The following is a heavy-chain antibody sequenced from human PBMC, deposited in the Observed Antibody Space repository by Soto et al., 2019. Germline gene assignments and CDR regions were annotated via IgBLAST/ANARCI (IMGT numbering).Heavy chain of an antibody. CDR1: GFTLSTYA. CDR2: IASDGSSQ. D-gene: IGHD3-16*01. V-gene: IGHV3-30-3*01. CDR3: ARDGGSY. Sequence: QVQLVESGGGVVQPRTSLRLSCAASGFTLSTYAMHWVRQAPGKGLEWVAVIASDGSSQYYADSVKGQFTVSRDSPRNTLYLQMNSLRTEDTAVYFCARDGGSYWGQGTQVIVST. J-gene: IGHJ4*02.